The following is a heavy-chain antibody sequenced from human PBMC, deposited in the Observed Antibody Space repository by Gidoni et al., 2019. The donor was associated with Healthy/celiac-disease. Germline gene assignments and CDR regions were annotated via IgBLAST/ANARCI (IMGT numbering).Heavy chain of an antibody. V-gene: IGHV3-74*01. J-gene: IGHJ4*02. CDR2: INSDGSST. D-gene: IGHD6-6*01. Sequence: EVQLVESGGGLIQPGGSLRLSCAASGFPFSSYWMHWVRQAPGKGLVWVSRINSDGSSTSYADSVKGRFTISRDNAKNTLYLQMNSLRAEDTAVYYCATIPGSSSSGAYWGQGTLVTVSS. CDR1: GFPFSSYW. CDR3: ATIPGSSSSGAY.